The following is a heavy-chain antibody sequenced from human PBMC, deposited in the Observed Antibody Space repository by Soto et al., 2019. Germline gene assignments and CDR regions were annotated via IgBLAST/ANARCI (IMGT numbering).Heavy chain of an antibody. CDR3: AKSPDPDFLDYGDYSALWYLDL. CDR1: GFTFSSYA. V-gene: IGHV3-23*01. J-gene: IGHJ2*01. D-gene: IGHD4-17*01. CDR2: ISGSGGST. Sequence: EVQRLESGGGLVQPGWSLRLSCAASGFTFSSYAMSWVRQAPGQGLEWVSAISGSGGSTYYADSVKGRFTISRDNSKNTLYLQMNSLRAEDTAVYYCAKSPDPDFLDYGDYSALWYLDLWGRGTLVTVSS.